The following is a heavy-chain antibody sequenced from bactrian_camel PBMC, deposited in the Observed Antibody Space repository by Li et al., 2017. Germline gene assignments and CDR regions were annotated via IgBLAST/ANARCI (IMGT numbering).Heavy chain of an antibody. CDR2: IDNDGTS. D-gene: IGHD4*01. V-gene: IGHV3S53*01. CDR1: GYTYSSYT. J-gene: IGHJ7*01. Sequence: HVQLVESGGGSVQAGGSLRLSCAASGYTYSSYTMSWYRQAPGKEREFVSTIDNDGTSRYADFVKGRFTISQDHAKNTLYLQMDSLKPEDTAMYYCKTDPYGDQDPRNPCAMDFWGEGTQVTVS.